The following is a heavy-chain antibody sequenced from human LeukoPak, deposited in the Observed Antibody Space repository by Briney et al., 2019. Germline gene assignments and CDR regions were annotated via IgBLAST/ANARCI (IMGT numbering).Heavy chain of an antibody. J-gene: IGHJ4*02. D-gene: IGHD4-17*01. CDR1: GYSFTSYW. CDR2: IYPGDSDT. V-gene: IGHV5-51*01. Sequence: GESLKISCKGSGYSFTSYWIGWVRQMPGKGLEWMGIIYPGDSDTRYSSSFQGQVTISADKSIGTAYLQWSSLKASDTAMYYCARLRGYGDYPIDRHHFDYWGQGTLVTVSS. CDR3: ARLRGYGDYPIDRHHFDY.